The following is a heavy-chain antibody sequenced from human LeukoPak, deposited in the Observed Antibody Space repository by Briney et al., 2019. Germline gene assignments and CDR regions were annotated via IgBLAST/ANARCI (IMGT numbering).Heavy chain of an antibody. D-gene: IGHD2-2*01. CDR3: ARFTPAAANNWFDP. CDR1: GGSISYYY. V-gene: IGHV4-59*01. J-gene: IGHJ5*02. CDR2: IYYSGST. Sequence: PSETLSLTCTVSGGSISYYYWSWIRQPPGKGLEWIGYIYYSGSTNYNPSLKSRVTISIDTSKKQFSLKLRSVTAADTAVYFCARFTPAAANNWFDPGGQGTLVTVS.